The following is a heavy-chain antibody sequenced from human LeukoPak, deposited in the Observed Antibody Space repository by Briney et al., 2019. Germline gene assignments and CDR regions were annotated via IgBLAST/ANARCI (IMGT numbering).Heavy chain of an antibody. CDR1: GYSFTSYW. J-gene: IGHJ4*02. Sequence: GESLKISCKASGYSFTSYWIAWGRQIPGKGLECMGIIYPDDSAARYSPSFQGQVTISVDKSISTASLQWSSLKASDSAMYYCARPGDYGSGSDYFDSWGQGTLVTVSS. V-gene: IGHV5-51*01. D-gene: IGHD3-10*01. CDR2: IYPDDSAA. CDR3: ARPGDYGSGSDYFDS.